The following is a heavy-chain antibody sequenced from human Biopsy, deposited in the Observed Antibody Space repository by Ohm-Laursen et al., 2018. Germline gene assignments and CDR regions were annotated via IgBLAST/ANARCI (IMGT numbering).Heavy chain of an antibody. CDR3: ARATNSTGWPYYYFYGMDV. J-gene: IGHJ6*02. CDR2: IYYSGST. V-gene: IGHV4-59*01. D-gene: IGHD2/OR15-2a*01. Sequence: SETLSLTCTVSGGYISHYYWSWIRQTPGKGLEWIGYIYYSGSTNYNPSLKSRVTISVDTSKNQFSLRLNSVTAADTAVYYCARATNSTGWPYYYFYGMDVWGQGTTVTVSS. CDR1: GGYISHYY.